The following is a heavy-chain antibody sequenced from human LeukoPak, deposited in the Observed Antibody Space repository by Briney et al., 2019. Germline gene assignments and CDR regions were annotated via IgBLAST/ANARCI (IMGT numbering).Heavy chain of an antibody. CDR2: ISYDGSNK. V-gene: IGHV3-30*18. Sequence: GGSLRLSCAASGFTFSSYGMHWVRQAPGKGLEWVAVISYDGSNKYYADSVKGRFTISRDNSKNTLYLQMNSLRAEDTAVYYCAKAKSYYYDSSGSYFDYWGQGTLVTVSS. J-gene: IGHJ4*02. D-gene: IGHD3-22*01. CDR1: GFTFSSYG. CDR3: AKAKSYYYDSSGSYFDY.